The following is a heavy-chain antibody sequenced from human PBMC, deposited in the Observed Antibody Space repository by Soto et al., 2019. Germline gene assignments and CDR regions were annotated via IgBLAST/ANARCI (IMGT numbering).Heavy chain of an antibody. J-gene: IGHJ6*02. V-gene: IGHV5-10-1*01. CDR3: ARHGIAAAVYYYHGMDV. CDR1: GYSFTSYW. Sequence: GESLKISCKGSGYSFTSYWISWVRQMPGKGLEWMGRIDPSDSYTNYSPSFQGHVTISADKSISTAYLQWSSLKASDTAMYYCARHGIAAAVYYYHGMDVWGQGTTVTVSS. CDR2: IDPSDSYT. D-gene: IGHD6-13*01.